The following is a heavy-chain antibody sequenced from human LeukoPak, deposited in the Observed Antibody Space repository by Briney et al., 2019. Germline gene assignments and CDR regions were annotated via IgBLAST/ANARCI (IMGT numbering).Heavy chain of an antibody. Sequence: SETLSLTCTVSSGSISSYYWSWIRQPPGKGLEWIGYIYTSGSTNYNPSLKSRVTISVDTSKNQFSLKLSSVTAADTAVYYCARHFSSSSVAFDIWGQGTMVTVSS. CDR3: ARHFSSSSVAFDI. V-gene: IGHV4-4*09. D-gene: IGHD6-6*01. CDR1: SGSISSYY. CDR2: IYTSGST. J-gene: IGHJ3*02.